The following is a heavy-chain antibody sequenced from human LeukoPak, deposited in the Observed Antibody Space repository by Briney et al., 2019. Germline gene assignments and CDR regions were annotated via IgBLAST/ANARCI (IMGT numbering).Heavy chain of an antibody. D-gene: IGHD3-22*01. CDR1: GGSFSGYY. Sequence: SETLSLTCAVYGGSFSGYYWSWIRQPPGKGLEWIGEINHSGSTNYNPSLKSRVTISVDTSKNQFSLKLSSVTAADTAVYYCAIDSSGYEYFDYWGQGTLVTVSS. CDR3: AIDSSGYEYFDY. CDR2: INHSGST. J-gene: IGHJ4*02. V-gene: IGHV4-34*01.